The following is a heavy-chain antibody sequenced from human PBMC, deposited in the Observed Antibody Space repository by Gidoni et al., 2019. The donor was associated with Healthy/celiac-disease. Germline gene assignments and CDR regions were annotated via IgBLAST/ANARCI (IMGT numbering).Heavy chain of an antibody. V-gene: IGHV3-11*05. CDR2: ISSSSSYT. J-gene: IGHJ6*02. CDR1: GFTFSDYY. D-gene: IGHD3-10*01. Sequence: QVQLVESGGGLVKPGGSLRLSCAASGFTFSDYYMSWISQAPGKGLEWVSYISSSSSYTNYADSVKGRFTISRDNAKNSLYLQMNSLRAEDTAVYYCARAMVRGVEYYYGMDVWGQGTTVTVSS. CDR3: ARAMVRGVEYYYGMDV.